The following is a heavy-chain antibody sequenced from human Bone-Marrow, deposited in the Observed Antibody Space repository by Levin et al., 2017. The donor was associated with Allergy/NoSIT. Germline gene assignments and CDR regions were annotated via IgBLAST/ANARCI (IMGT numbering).Heavy chain of an antibody. J-gene: IGHJ2*01. CDR3: ARHGHYDSYWYFDR. CDR2: IYYSGST. CDR1: GGSISSSSYY. D-gene: IGHD3-22*01. Sequence: SETLSLTCTVSGGSISSSSYYWGWIRQPPGTGLEWIGSIYYSGSTYYNPSLKSRVTISVDTSKNQFSLKLSSVTAADTAVYYCARHGHYDSYWYFDRWGRGTLVTVSS. V-gene: IGHV4-39*01.